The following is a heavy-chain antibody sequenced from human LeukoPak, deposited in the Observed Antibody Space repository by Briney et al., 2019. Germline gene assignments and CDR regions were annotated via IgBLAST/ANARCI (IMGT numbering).Heavy chain of an antibody. D-gene: IGHD6-19*01. CDR2: IYYSGSP. CDR3: AIRIAMAGFVFDY. J-gene: IGHJ4*02. V-gene: IGHV4-59*08. CDR1: GGSLSNYY. Sequence: PSETLSLTCTDPGGSLSNYYWSWIRQPPGKGLEWIGYIYYSGSPTYNPSLKSRTTISVDTSKNQFSLKLSSVTATYTAVYYFAIRIAMAGFVFDYWGQGTLVTVSS.